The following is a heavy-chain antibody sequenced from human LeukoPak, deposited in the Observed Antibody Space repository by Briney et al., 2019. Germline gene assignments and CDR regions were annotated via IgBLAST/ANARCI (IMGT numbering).Heavy chain of an antibody. D-gene: IGHD6-13*01. V-gene: IGHV3-30*04. CDR2: ISYDGSNK. Sequence: PGGSLRLSCAASGFTFSSYAMHWVRQAPGKGLEWVAVISYDGSNKYYADSVKGRFTISRDNSKNTLYLQMNSLRAEDTAVYYCARDLGRTGYSSSWCFDYWGQGTLVTVSS. CDR1: GFTFSSYA. J-gene: IGHJ4*02. CDR3: ARDLGRTGYSSSWCFDY.